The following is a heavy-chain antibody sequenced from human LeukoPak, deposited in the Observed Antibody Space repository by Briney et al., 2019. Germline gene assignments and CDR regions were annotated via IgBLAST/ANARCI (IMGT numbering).Heavy chain of an antibody. J-gene: IGHJ4*02. CDR3: ARRGSYKAFDY. V-gene: IGHV3-74*01. Sequence: GGSLRLSCAAPGFTLNGYWMHWVRQAPGKGLVWVSRINSDGSTTSYADSVKGRFTISRDNSKNTLYLQMNSLRAEDTAVYYCARRGSYKAFDYWGQGTLVTVSS. CDR1: GFTLNGYW. D-gene: IGHD3-10*01. CDR2: INSDGSTT.